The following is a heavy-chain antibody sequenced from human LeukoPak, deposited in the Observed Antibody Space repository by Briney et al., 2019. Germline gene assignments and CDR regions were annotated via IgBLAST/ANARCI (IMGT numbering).Heavy chain of an antibody. Sequence: PSETLSLTCTVSGGSISSYYWSWIRQPAGKGLEWIGRIYTSGSTNYNPSLKSRVTMSVDTSKNQFSLKLSSVTAADTAVYYCARLPRRIRYCSSTSCSSGDIDVWGKGTTVTVSS. CDR1: GGSISSYY. V-gene: IGHV4-4*07. J-gene: IGHJ6*04. D-gene: IGHD2-2*01. CDR2: IYTSGST. CDR3: ARLPRRIRYCSSTSCSSGDIDV.